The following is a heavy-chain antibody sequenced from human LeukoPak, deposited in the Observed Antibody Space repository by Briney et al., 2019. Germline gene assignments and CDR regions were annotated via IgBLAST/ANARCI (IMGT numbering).Heavy chain of an antibody. Sequence: SETLSLTCAVYGGSFSGYYWSWIRQPPGKGLEWIGEINHSGSTNYNPSLKSRVTISVDTSKNQFSLKLSSVAAADTAVYYCARQRGGLDYWGQGTLVTVSS. D-gene: IGHD6-25*01. J-gene: IGHJ4*02. CDR3: ARQRGGLDY. V-gene: IGHV4-34*01. CDR1: GGSFSGYY. CDR2: INHSGST.